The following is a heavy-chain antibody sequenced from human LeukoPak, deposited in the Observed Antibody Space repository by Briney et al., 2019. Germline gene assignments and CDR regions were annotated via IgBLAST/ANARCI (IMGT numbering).Heavy chain of an antibody. CDR3: AKDFRYCSSTSCIGGDFDY. D-gene: IGHD2-2*01. CDR1: GFTFGSYA. J-gene: IGHJ4*02. V-gene: IGHV3-23*01. Sequence: GGSLRLSCAASGFTFGSYAMSWVRQAPGKGLEWVSAISGSGGSTYYADSVKGRFTISRDNSKNTLYLQMNSLRAEDTAVYYCAKDFRYCSSTSCIGGDFDYWGQGTLVTVSS. CDR2: ISGSGGST.